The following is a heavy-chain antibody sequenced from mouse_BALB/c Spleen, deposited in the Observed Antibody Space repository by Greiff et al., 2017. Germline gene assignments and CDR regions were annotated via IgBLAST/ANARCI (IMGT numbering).Heavy chain of an antibody. CDR1: GFTFSDFY. CDR2: SRNKANDYTT. J-gene: IGHJ2*01. V-gene: IGHV7-1*02. D-gene: IGHD2-4*01. CDR3: ARGRWDYDYFDY. Sequence: EVKLVESGGGLVQPGGSLRLSCATSGFTFSDFYMEWVRQPPGKRLEWIAASRNKANDYTTEYSASVKGRFIVSRDTSQSILYLQMNALRAEDTAIYYCARGRWDYDYFDYWGQGTTLTVSS.